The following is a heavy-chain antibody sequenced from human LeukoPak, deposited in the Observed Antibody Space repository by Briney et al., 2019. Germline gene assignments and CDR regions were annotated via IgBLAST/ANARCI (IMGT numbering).Heavy chain of an antibody. D-gene: IGHD2-15*01. J-gene: IGHJ4*02. CDR1: GFAFSNYA. CDR2: ITGGGADT. Sequence: PGGSLRLSCAASGFAFSNYAMAWVRQAPGREPEWVSVITGGGADTYQIDSVKGRFTFSRDNSKNTLYLQMNSLRAEDTAVYFCAKGTLGHCNGASCYPLDYWGQGTLVTVSS. V-gene: IGHV3-23*01. CDR3: AKGTLGHCNGASCYPLDY.